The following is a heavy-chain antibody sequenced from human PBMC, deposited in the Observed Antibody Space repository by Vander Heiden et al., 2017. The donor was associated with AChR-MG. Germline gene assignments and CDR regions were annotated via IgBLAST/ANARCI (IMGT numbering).Heavy chain of an antibody. J-gene: IGHJ4*02. CDR1: GFPFSGYA. CDR2: ISYDGSNK. Sequence: QVQLVESGGGVVQPGRSLRLSCAASGFPFSGYAMHWGRQVPGKGLEWVAVISYDGSNKYYADSVKGRFTISRDNSKNTLYLQMNSLRAEDTAVYYCGRDLWELSGSFDYWGQGTLVTVSS. CDR3: GRDLWELSGSFDY. D-gene: IGHD1-26*01. V-gene: IGHV3-30-3*01.